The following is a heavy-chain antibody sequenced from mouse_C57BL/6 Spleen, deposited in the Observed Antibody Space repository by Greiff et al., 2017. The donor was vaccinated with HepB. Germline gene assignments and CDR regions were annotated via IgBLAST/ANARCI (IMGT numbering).Heavy chain of an antibody. CDR2: SNPSTGGT. J-gene: IGHJ1*03. CDR3: ARRYYGNWYFDV. Sequence: EVQLQQSGPELVKPGASVKISCKASGYSFTGYYMNWVKQSPEKSLEWMGESNPSTGGTTYNQKFKTKATLTVDKSSSTAYMQLKSLTSEDSAVYYCARRYYGNWYFDVWGTGTTVTVSS. CDR1: GYSFTGYY. V-gene: IGHV1-42*01. D-gene: IGHD2-1*01.